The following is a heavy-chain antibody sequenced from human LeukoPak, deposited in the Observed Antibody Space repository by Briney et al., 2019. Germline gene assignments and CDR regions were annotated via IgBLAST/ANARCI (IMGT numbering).Heavy chain of an antibody. CDR3: SRRGKSAVDV. J-gene: IGHJ3*01. V-gene: IGHV5-51*01. CDR1: GFRFTSYW. D-gene: IGHD3-16*01. Sequence: GESLKISFKSYGFRFTSYWIGWVRQIPGKGLEWMGIIHPVDSHTRYIPSFQGQVSISADKSIITAYLQWSSLKAADTAMYYCSRRGKSAVDVWGQGSMVTVSS. CDR2: IHPVDSHT.